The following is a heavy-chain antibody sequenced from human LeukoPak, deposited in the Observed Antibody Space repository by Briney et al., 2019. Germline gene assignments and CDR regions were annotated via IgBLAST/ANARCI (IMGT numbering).Heavy chain of an antibody. J-gene: IGHJ1*01. V-gene: IGHV3-33*01. D-gene: IGHD6-19*01. CDR1: GFTFSSYG. CDR2: IWYDGSNK. CDR3: ARVSEDYSSGWYEEYFQY. Sequence: PGRSLRLSCAASGFTFSSYGMHWVRQAPGKGLEGVAVIWYDGSNKYYADSVKGRFTISRDNSKNTLNLQMTSLRAEDTAVYYCARVSEDYSSGWYEEYFQYWGQGTLVIVSS.